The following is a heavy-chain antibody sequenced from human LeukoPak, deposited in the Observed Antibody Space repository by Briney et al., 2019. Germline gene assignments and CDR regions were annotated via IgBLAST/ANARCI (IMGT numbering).Heavy chain of an antibody. V-gene: IGHV3-30-3*01. CDR2: ISYDGSNK. Sequence: PGGSLRLSCAASGFTFSSYAMHWVRQAPGKGLEWVAVISYDGSNKYCADSVKGRLTISRDNSKNTLYLQMNSLRAEDTAVYYCARDYYYDSSGYYGVDYWGQGTLVTVSS. CDR1: GFTFSSYA. CDR3: ARDYYYDSSGYYGVDY. J-gene: IGHJ4*02. D-gene: IGHD3-22*01.